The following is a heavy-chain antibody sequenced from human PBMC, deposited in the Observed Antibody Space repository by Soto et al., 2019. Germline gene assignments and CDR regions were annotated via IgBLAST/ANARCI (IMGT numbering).Heavy chain of an antibody. CDR1: GGSINCYY. V-gene: IGHV4-59*01. Sequence: SETLSLTCTVSGGSINCYYWNWIRQPPGKGLEWIGYIYYSGSTNYNPSLKSRVTISVDTSKNQFSLKLSSVTAADTAVYYCARDSSGYYFLDYWGQGTLVTVS. J-gene: IGHJ4*02. CDR3: ARDSSGYYFLDY. D-gene: IGHD3-22*01. CDR2: IYYSGST.